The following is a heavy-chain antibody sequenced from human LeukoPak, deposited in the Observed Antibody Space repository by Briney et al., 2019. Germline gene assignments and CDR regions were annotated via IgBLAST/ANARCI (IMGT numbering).Heavy chain of an antibody. D-gene: IGHD3-3*01. V-gene: IGHV3-15*01. Sequence: GGSLRLSCVASGFIVSSNYMSWVRQAPGKGLEWVGRIKSKTDGGTTDYAAPVKGRFTISRDDSKNTLYLQMNSLKTEDTAVYYCTTSACDFWSGYYPLDYWGQGTLVTVSS. CDR3: TTSACDFWSGYYPLDY. CDR2: IKSKTDGGTT. CDR1: GFIVSSNY. J-gene: IGHJ4*02.